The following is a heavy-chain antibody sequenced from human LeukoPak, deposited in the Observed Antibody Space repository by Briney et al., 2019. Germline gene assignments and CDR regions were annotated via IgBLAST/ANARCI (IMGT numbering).Heavy chain of an antibody. CDR1: GFTFSNAW. CDR3: TTKRLRSPFDY. V-gene: IGHV3-15*01. Sequence: PGGSLRLSCAASGFTFSNAWMSWVRQAPGKGLEWVGRIKSKTDGGTTDYAAPVKGRFTISRDDSKNTLYLQMNSLKPEDTAVYYCTTKRLRSPFDYWGQGTLVTVSS. D-gene: IGHD4-17*01. CDR2: IKSKTDGGTT. J-gene: IGHJ4*02.